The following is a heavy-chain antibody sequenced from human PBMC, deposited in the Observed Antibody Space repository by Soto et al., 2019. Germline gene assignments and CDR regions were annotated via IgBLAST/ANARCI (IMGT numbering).Heavy chain of an antibody. CDR1: GFTFSSYA. J-gene: IGHJ4*02. V-gene: IGHV3-23*01. D-gene: IGHD6-13*01. CDR3: ARERDSRGYFDY. Sequence: GGSLRLSCAASGFTFSSYAMSWVRQAPGKGLQWVSAISGSGGSTYYADSVKGRFTISRDNSKHTVYLQMNSLRAEDTAVYYCARERDSRGYFDYWGQGALVTVSS. CDR2: ISGSGGST.